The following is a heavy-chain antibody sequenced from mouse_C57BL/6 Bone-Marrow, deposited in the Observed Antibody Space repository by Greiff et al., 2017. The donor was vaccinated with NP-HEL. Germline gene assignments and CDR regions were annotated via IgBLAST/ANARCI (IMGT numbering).Heavy chain of an antibody. V-gene: IGHV1-62-2*01. J-gene: IGHJ1*03. CDR1: GYTFTEYT. CDR3: ARHAHGPWYFDV. Sequence: VQGVESGAELVKPGASVKLSCKASGYTFTEYTIHWVKQRSGQGLEWIGWFYPGSGSIKYNEKFKDKATLTADKSSSTVYMELSRLTSEDSAVYFRARHAHGPWYFDVWGTGTTVTVSS. D-gene: IGHD1-1*02. CDR2: FYPGSGSI.